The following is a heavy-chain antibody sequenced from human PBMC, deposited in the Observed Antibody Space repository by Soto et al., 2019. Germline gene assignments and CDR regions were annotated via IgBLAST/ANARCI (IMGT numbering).Heavy chain of an antibody. D-gene: IGHD4-4*01. CDR3: ARVASDYINSVDN. CDR1: GFTFNAYA. V-gene: IGHV3-23*01. CDR2: IGGRGGNK. Sequence: EVQLLESGGGLVQPGGSLRLSCAASGFTFNAYAMTWVRQAPGKGLEWVSAIGGRGGNKYYADSVRGRFTISRDNSKDTLDLQMNSLRVEDTAVYYCARVASDYINSVDNWGQGILVTVSS. J-gene: IGHJ4*02.